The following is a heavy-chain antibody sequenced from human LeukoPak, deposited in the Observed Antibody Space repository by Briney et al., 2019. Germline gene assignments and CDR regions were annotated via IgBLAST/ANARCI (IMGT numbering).Heavy chain of an antibody. V-gene: IGHV5-51*01. CDR1: GYNFTTYW. Sequence: TGESLKISCKGSGYNFTTYWIAWVRQMPGKGLEWMGIINPGDSDFRYSPSFQGQVTISADKSITTAYLQWSSLKASDTAMYHCARGYCSGGTCRYVTKYFDYWGQGTLVTVSS. D-gene: IGHD2-15*01. CDR3: ARGYCSGGTCRYVTKYFDY. CDR2: INPGDSDF. J-gene: IGHJ4*02.